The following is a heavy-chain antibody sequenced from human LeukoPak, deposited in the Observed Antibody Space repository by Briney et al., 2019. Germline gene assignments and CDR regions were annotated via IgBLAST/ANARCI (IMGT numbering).Heavy chain of an antibody. V-gene: IGHV3-11*04. CDR2: ISSSGGTI. J-gene: IGHJ4*02. CDR1: GFTFSDYY. Sequence: GGSLRLSCAASGFTFSDYYMSWIRQAPGKGLEWVSYISSSGGTIYYADSVKGRFTISRDNAKNSLYLQMNSLRDEDTAVYYCASLQGSVTTFDYWGQGTLVTVSS. D-gene: IGHD4-17*01. CDR3: ASLQGSVTTFDY.